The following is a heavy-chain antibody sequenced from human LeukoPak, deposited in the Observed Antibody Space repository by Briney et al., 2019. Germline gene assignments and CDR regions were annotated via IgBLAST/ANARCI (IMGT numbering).Heavy chain of an antibody. Sequence: QPXGXGLXWIETVYYSGRTYYSPSLESRVTISVDTSKNQFSLKLSSLTAADTALYFCARRRYYDSSGYLDWGQGTLVTVSS. CDR3: ARRRYYDSSGYLD. V-gene: IGHV4-39*01. CDR2: VYYSGRT. J-gene: IGHJ1*01. D-gene: IGHD3-22*01.